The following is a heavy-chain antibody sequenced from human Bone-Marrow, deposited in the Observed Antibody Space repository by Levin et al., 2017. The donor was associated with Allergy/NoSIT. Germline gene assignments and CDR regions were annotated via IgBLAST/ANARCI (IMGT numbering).Heavy chain of an antibody. D-gene: IGHD1-1*01. J-gene: IGHJ6*02. V-gene: IGHV3-33*01. Sequence: PRASVKVSCAASGFTFRIYGMHWVRQAPGKGLTWVAFIWNDGTNKYYADSVEGRFTISRDNSRNTVSLQMNSLGAEDAGVYYCARAGYNDYRVPYYAMDLWGQGATVTVTS. CDR1: GFTFRIYG. CDR2: IWNDGTNK. CDR3: ARAGYNDYRVPYYAMDL.